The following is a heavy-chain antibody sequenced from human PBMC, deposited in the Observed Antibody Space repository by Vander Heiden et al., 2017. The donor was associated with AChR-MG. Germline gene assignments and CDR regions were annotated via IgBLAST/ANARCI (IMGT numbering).Heavy chain of an antibody. CDR1: EFNFSSYA. CDR3: AKDNRGHTVTTIDY. J-gene: IGHJ4*02. V-gene: IGHV3-23*01. D-gene: IGHD4-17*01. Sequence: EVQLLESGGGLVQPGGSLRLSCAASEFNFSSYAMSWVRRAPRKGLEWVSAIGGSGGSTYYADSVKGRFTISRDNSKNTLYLQMNSLRAEDTAVYYCAKDNRGHTVTTIDYWGQGTLVTVSS. CDR2: IGGSGGST.